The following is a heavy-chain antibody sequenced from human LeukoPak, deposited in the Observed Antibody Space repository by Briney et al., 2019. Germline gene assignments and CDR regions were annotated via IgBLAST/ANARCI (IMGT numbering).Heavy chain of an antibody. V-gene: IGHV5-51*01. CDR1: GYSFTSYW. CDR2: FYPRDSDT. Sequence: GESLKISCKGSGYSFTSYWVAWVRQMPARGLEWMGIFYPRDSDTRYSPSFQGQVTISADKSVNTAYLQWSGLKASDTAVYYCARHVTTASAARGFDIWGQGTMVTVSS. D-gene: IGHD1-14*01. CDR3: ARHVTTASAARGFDI. J-gene: IGHJ3*02.